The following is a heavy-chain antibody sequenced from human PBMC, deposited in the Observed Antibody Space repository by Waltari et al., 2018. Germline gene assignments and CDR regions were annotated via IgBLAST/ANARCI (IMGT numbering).Heavy chain of an antibody. CDR3: ARGRAVFDY. CDR1: GSLSDTHIAA. J-gene: IGHJ4*02. D-gene: IGHD6-19*01. V-gene: IGHV6-1*01. Sequence: QVQLQQSGPGLVKPSQTLPLTRSISGSLSDTHIAAWHWIRHTPSRGLEWLGRTYYRSKWYNDYAVSVKSRITINPDTSKHQFSLQLNSVTPEDTAVYYCARGRAVFDYWGQGTLVTVSS. CDR2: TYYRSKWYN.